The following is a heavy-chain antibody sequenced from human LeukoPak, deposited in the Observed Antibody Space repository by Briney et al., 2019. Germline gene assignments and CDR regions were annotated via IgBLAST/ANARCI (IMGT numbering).Heavy chain of an antibody. CDR1: GGSIGSSSFY. CDR3: ARVDWVAAPPDHYYYMDV. D-gene: IGHD2-15*01. V-gene: IGHV4-39*07. CDR2: IFHSGNT. J-gene: IGHJ6*03. Sequence: KPSETLSLTCTVSGGSIGSSSFYWGWIRQPPGKGLEWIGNIFHSGNTYYNPSLKSRVTISLDTSRNQFSLRLSSVTAADTAVYFCARVDWVAAPPDHYYYMDVWGKGTTVTVSS.